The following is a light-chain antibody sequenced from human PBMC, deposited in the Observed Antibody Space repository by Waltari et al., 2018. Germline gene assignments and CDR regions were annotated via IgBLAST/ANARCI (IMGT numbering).Light chain of an antibody. Sequence: SYELTQPSSVSVSPGQTARITCSGDVLAKKYARWFQQKPGQAPVLVIYKDSERPSGIPGRFSGSISGTTVTLIISGAQVDDEADYFCYSAADNNRVFGGGTKLTVL. CDR2: KDS. V-gene: IGLV3-27*01. J-gene: IGLJ3*02. CDR3: YSAADNNRV. CDR1: VLAKKY.